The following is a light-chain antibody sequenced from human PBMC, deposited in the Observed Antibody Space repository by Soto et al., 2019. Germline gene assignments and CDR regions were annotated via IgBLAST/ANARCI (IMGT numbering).Light chain of an antibody. J-gene: IGKJ4*02. CDR2: GAS. CDR3: QQYGSSPFT. V-gene: IGKV3-20*01. Sequence: EKVITHSPATPSVSPGERATPSCTASQSISSYLAWYQQKPGQAPRLLIYGASNRATGIPDRFSGSGSGTDFTLTISRLEPEDFEVYYCQQYGSSPFTFGEGTKVDIK. CDR1: QSISSY.